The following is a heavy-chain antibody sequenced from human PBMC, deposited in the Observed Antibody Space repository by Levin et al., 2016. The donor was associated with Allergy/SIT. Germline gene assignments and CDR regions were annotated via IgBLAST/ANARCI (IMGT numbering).Heavy chain of an antibody. J-gene: IGHJ4*02. CDR2: IWYDGSNK. D-gene: IGHD5-12*01. CDR1: GFTFSSYG. Sequence: GESLKISCAASGFTFSSYGMHWVRQAPGKGLEWVAVIWYDGSNKYYADSVKGRFTISRDNSKNTLYLQMNSLRAEDTAVYYCARDTVAKDYWGQGTLVTVSS. V-gene: IGHV3-33*01. CDR3: ARDTVAKDY.